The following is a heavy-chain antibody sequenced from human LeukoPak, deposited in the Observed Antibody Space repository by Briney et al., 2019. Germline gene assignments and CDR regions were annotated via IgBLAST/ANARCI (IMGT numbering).Heavy chain of an antibody. V-gene: IGHV1-2*02. CDR2: INPNSGGT. J-gene: IGHJ4*02. Sequence: RASVKVSCKASGCTFIGYYMHWVRQAPGQGLEWMGWINPNSGGTNYAQKFQGRVTMTRDTSISTAYMELSRLRSDDTAVYYCASSSRYYDSSGYYNYWGQGTLVTVSS. D-gene: IGHD3-22*01. CDR3: ASSSRYYDSSGYYNY. CDR1: GCTFIGYY.